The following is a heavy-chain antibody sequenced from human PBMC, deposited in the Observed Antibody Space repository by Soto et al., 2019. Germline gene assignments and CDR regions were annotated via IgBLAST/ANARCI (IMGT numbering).Heavy chain of an antibody. Sequence: QVHLVQSGAEVKKPGASVKVSCKGSGHTFTSYGITWVRQAPGQGLEWMGWTSAHNGNTNYAQKLQGRVTVTRDTSTSTAYMELRSLRSDDTAVYYCARGRYGDYWGQGALVTVSS. CDR1: GHTFTSYG. CDR3: ARGRYGDY. CDR2: TSAHNGNT. J-gene: IGHJ4*02. D-gene: IGHD1-1*01. V-gene: IGHV1-18*01.